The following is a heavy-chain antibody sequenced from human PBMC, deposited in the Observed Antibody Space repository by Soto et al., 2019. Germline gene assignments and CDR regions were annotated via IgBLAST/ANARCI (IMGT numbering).Heavy chain of an antibody. CDR1: GYSISSGYY. CDR2: IYHSGST. V-gene: IGHV4-38-2*01. Sequence: SETLSLTCAVSGYSISSGYYWGWIRQPPGKGLEWIGRIYHSGSTYYNPSLKSRVTISVDTSKNQFSLKLSSVTAADTAVYYCARPVTGTASSYYYYGMDVWGQGTTVTVSS. J-gene: IGHJ6*02. D-gene: IGHD1-20*01. CDR3: ARPVTGTASSYYYYGMDV.